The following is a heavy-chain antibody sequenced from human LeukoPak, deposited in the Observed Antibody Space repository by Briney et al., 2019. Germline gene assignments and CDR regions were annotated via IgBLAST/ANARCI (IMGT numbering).Heavy chain of an antibody. V-gene: IGHV1-69*05. CDR3: GRGVVAATSIWFDR. CDR2: IIPIFGTA. Sequence: SVKVSCEASGGIFSSYAISWVREAPGQGLEWMGGIIPIFGTANYAQKFQGRVTITTDESTSTAYMELSSLRSEETAVDYCGRGVVAATSIWFDRWGQGTLVTVSS. J-gene: IGHJ5*02. D-gene: IGHD2-15*01. CDR1: GGIFSSYA.